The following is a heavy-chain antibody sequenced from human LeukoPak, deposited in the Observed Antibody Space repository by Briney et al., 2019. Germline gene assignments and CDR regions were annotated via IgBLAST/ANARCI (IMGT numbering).Heavy chain of an antibody. CDR1: GFTFSSYS. Sequence: GGSLRLSCADSGFTFSSYSMNWVRQAPGKGLEWVSSISSSSSYIYYADSVKGRFTISRDNAKNSLYLQMNSLRAEDTAVYYCAREVAAATDDYWGQGTLVTVSS. CDR2: ISSSSSYI. V-gene: IGHV3-21*01. CDR3: AREVAAATDDY. D-gene: IGHD6-13*01. J-gene: IGHJ4*02.